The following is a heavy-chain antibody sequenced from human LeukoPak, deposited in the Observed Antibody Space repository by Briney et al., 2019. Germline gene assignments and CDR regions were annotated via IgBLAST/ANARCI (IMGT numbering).Heavy chain of an antibody. V-gene: IGHV4-4*02. Sequence: SETLSLTCAVSGGSLTNENWWSWVRQPPGKGLEWIGEIYHSGSTKYNPSLKSRVTMSVDKSKNQFSLKLSSVTAADTAIYYCARDKRITGTTVGMDVWGQGTTVTVSS. CDR1: GGSLTNENW. D-gene: IGHD1/OR15-1a*01. CDR3: ARDKRITGTTVGMDV. J-gene: IGHJ6*02. CDR2: IYHSGST.